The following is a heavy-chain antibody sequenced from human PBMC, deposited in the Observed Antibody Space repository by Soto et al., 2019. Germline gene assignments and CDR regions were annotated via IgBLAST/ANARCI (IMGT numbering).Heavy chain of an antibody. V-gene: IGHV6-1*01. CDR1: VDSVSTNSAT. D-gene: IGHD2-8*01. Sequence: SQTLSLTCAVSVDSVSTNSATWYRIRQSPSRGLEWLGRTYYRSKWYNDYAVSVKGRITINPDTSNNQLSLQLNSVTPDDTAVYYCARLIGNSWLDSWGQGTLVTVSS. CDR2: TYYRSKWYN. J-gene: IGHJ5*01. CDR3: ARLIGNSWLDS.